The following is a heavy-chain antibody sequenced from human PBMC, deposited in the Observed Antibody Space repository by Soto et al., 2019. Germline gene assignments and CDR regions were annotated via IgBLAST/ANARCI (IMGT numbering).Heavy chain of an antibody. CDR2: ISYDGSSK. D-gene: IGHD2-21*02. CDR1: EFTFNNSA. Sequence: QVQLVESGGGVVQPGRSLRLSCAASEFTFNNSAMHWVRQAPGKGLEWVAVISYDGSSKYYADSVKGRFTISRDNFKNTLYLQMNSLRAEDTAVYYCATEPNDYDGDSTKDVWGRGTLVTVSS. CDR3: ATEPNDYDGDSTKDV. V-gene: IGHV3-30*03. J-gene: IGHJ2*01.